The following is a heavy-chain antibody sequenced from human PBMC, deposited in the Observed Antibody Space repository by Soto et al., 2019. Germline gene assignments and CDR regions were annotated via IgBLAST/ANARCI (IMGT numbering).Heavy chain of an antibody. J-gene: IGHJ4*02. CDR3: AREQGGQSGNFIFDN. CDR2: IWWHGRDI. Sequence: QVQVVESGGGVVQPGRSLRLSCTASGFSFSDYVMHWVRQPPGKGLEWVAVIWWHGRDIFYEGSVKGRFTISRDNSNTTLYLQMNRLRVEDTDVYYCAREQGGQSGNFIFDNWGQGTLVTVSS. CDR1: GFSFSDYV. V-gene: IGHV3-33*01. D-gene: IGHD1-26*01.